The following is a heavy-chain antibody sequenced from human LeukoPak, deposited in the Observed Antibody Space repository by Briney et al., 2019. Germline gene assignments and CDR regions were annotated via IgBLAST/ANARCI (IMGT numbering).Heavy chain of an antibody. CDR1: GFTFSSYW. V-gene: IGHV3-7*01. J-gene: IGHJ4*02. D-gene: IGHD2-15*01. CDR2: IKQDGSEK. CDR3: ARDGDTYSFSFDY. Sequence: PGGSLRLSCAASGFTFSSYWMSWVRQAPGKGLEWVANIKQDGSEKYYVDSVKGRFTISRDNAKNSLYLQMNSLRAEDTAVYYCARDGDTYSFSFDYWGQGTLVTVSS.